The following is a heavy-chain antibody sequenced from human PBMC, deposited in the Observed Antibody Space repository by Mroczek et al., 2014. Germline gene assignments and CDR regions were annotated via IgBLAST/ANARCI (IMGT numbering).Heavy chain of an antibody. CDR3: ARGGYCSGGSCSRHHNWFDP. CDR2: ISSSSSTI. V-gene: IGHV3-48*01. D-gene: IGHD2-15*01. CDR1: GFTFSSYS. J-gene: IGHJ5*02. Sequence: VQLVQSGGGLVQPGGSLRLSCAASGFTFSSYSMNWVRQAPGKGLEWVSYISSSSSTIYYADSVKGRFTISRDNAKNSLYLQMNSLRAEDTAVYYCARGGYCSGGSCSRHHNWFDPGAREPWSTVSS.